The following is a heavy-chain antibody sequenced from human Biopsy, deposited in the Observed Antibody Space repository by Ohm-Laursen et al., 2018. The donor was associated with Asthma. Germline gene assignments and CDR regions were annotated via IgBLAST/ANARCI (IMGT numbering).Heavy chain of an antibody. J-gene: IGHJ2*01. CDR1: GYPFTDYY. D-gene: IGHD3-16*02. CDR2: IDPNRGGT. Sequence: GSSVNVSCKASGYPFTDYYVHSVRQAPGQGLEWMGRIDPNRGGTNYAQKFLGRVTMTRDTSVNTAFMVLSRLRSDDTAVYYCERIKIRIGAGTDRSFDLWGRGTLVTVAS. V-gene: IGHV1-2*06. CDR3: ERIKIRIGAGTDRSFDL.